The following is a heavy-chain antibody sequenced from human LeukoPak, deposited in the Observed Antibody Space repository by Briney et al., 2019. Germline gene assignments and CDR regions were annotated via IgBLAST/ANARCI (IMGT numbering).Heavy chain of an antibody. V-gene: IGHV4-34*01. CDR2: INHSGST. CDR3: ARGPGNRGRGYYYYYGMDV. Sequence: PSETLSLTCAVYGGSFSGYYWSWIRQPPGKGLEWIGEINHSGSTNYNPSLKSRVTISVDTSKNQFSLKLSSVTAADTAVYYCARGPGNRGRGYYYYYGMDVWGQGTTVTVSS. D-gene: IGHD3-10*01. J-gene: IGHJ6*02. CDR1: GGSFSGYY.